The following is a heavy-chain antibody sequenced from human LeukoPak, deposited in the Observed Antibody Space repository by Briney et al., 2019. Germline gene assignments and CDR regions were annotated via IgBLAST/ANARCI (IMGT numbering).Heavy chain of an antibody. Sequence: GGSLRLSCAASGFTFSTYAMSWVRQGPGKGLEWVSGISGSDGSTYYADSVKGRFTISRDNSKNTLYLQMNSLRAEDTAVYYCAKASAAGTTRWFDPWGQGTLVTVSS. D-gene: IGHD1-1*01. CDR2: ISGSDGST. CDR1: GFTFSTYA. V-gene: IGHV3-23*01. J-gene: IGHJ5*02. CDR3: AKASAAGTTRWFDP.